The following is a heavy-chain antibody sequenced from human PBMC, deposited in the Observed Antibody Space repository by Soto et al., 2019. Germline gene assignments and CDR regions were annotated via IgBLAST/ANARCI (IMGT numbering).Heavy chain of an antibody. V-gene: IGHV1-69*13. D-gene: IGHD4-17*01. CDR1: GGTFSSYA. CDR2: IIPIFGTA. CDR3: ARDFSGGDYVKYFQH. Sequence: SVKVSCKASGGTFSSYAISWVRQAPGQGLEWMGGIIPIFGTANYAQKFQGRVTITADESTSTAYMELSSLRSEDTAVYYCARDFSGGDYVKYFQHWGQGTLVTVSS. J-gene: IGHJ1*01.